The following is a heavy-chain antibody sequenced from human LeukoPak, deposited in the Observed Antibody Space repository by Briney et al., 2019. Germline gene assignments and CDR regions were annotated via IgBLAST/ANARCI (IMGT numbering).Heavy chain of an antibody. J-gene: IGHJ5*02. V-gene: IGHV1-2*02. CDR2: MDPKSGAT. CDR1: GYTFNDYY. CDR3: ARRYNFGFADL. D-gene: IGHD5-18*01. Sequence: ASVKVSCKASGYTFNDYYIFWLRQAPGQGLQWMGWMDPKSGATNYARRFLGSVTMTRDRSISTAYMELRSLKSDDTAVYYCARRYNFGFADLWGQGTLVTVSS.